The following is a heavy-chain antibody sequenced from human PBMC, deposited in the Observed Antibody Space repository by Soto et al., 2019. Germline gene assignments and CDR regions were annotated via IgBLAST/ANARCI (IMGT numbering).Heavy chain of an antibody. CDR3: ARGSHHYDILTGYYQYYFDY. D-gene: IGHD3-9*01. V-gene: IGHV1-2*02. Sequence: ASVKVSCKASGYTFTGYYMHWVRQAPGQGLEWMGWINPNSGGTNYAQKFQGRVTMTRDTSISTAYMELSSLRSEDTAVYYCARGSHHYDILTGYYQYYFDYWGQGTLVTVSS. CDR1: GYTFTGYY. CDR2: INPNSGGT. J-gene: IGHJ4*02.